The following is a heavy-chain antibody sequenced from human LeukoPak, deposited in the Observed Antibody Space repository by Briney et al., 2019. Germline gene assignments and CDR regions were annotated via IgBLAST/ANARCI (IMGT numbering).Heavy chain of an antibody. CDR1: GGSFSGYY. CDR3: ARVCREGYSNYWYFDL. CDR2: IFPYGST. V-gene: IGHV4-59*10. Sequence: SETLSLTCAVYGGSFSGYYWCWIRKPAGKGLGFIGLIFPYGSTSSNPTLKSRLTISVDTSKNQFSLKLSSVTAATTPVYYCARVCREGYSNYWYFDLWGRGTLVTASS. D-gene: IGHD5-24*01. J-gene: IGHJ2*01.